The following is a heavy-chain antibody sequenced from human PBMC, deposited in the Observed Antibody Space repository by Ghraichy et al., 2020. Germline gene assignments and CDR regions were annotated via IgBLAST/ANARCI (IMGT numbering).Heavy chain of an antibody. CDR1: GGSISSSSYY. D-gene: IGHD3-3*01. CDR3: ASSTYFDFWSGYRTLNWFDP. CDR2: IYYSGST. V-gene: IGHV4-39*01. J-gene: IGHJ5*02. Sequence: SETLSLPCTVSGGSISSSSYYWGWIRQPPGKGLEWIGSIYYSGSTYYNPSLKSRVTISVDTSKNQFSLKLSSVTAADTAVYYCASSTYFDFWSGYRTLNWFDPWGQGTLVTVSS.